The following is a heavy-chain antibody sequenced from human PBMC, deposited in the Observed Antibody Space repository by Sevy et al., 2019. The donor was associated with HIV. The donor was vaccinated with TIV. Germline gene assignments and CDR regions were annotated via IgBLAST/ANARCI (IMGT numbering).Heavy chain of an antibody. J-gene: IGHJ4*02. CDR3: ANGYYYFDY. Sequence: GGSLRLSCAASGFTFRTYGMQWVRQAPGKGLEWVAFIRYDGNNKYYTDSVKGRFTISRDNSKNTLYLHMNSLRAEDTAVYYCANGYYYFDYWGQGTLVTVSS. V-gene: IGHV3-30*02. CDR1: GFTFRTYG. CDR2: IRYDGNNK. D-gene: IGHD5-18*01.